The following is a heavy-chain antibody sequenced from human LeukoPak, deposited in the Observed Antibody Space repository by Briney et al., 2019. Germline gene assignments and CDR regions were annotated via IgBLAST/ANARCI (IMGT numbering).Heavy chain of an antibody. J-gene: IGHJ4*02. CDR1: GCTFSSYA. D-gene: IGHD3-10*01. Sequence: GGSLRLSCAASGCTFSSYAMSWVRQAPGKGLEWVSAISDSGGSTNYADSVKGRFTISRDNPKNTLYLQMNSLRAEDTAVYFCAKRGIVIRAVIIVGFHKEAYYFDYWGQGALVTVSS. CDR2: ISDSGGST. V-gene: IGHV3-23*01. CDR3: AKRGIVIRAVIIVGFHKEAYYFDY.